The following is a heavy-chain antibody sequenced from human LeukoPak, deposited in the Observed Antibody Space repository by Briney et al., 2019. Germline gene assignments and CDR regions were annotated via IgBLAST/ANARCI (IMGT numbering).Heavy chain of an antibody. CDR3: AREVRLRYFDWSYGGRDY. CDR1: GYTFTGYY. J-gene: IGHJ4*02. V-gene: IGHV1-2*02. Sequence: SVKVSSKASGYTFTGYYMHWVRQAPGQGLEWMGWIKPNSGGTNYAQKFQGRVTMTRDTSISTAYMELSRLRSDDTAVYYCAREVRLRYFDWSYGGRDYWGQGTLVTVSS. CDR2: IKPNSGGT. D-gene: IGHD3-9*01.